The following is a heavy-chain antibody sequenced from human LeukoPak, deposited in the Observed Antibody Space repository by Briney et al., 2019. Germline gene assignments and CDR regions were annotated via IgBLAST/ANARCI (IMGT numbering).Heavy chain of an antibody. D-gene: IGHD3-3*02. CDR2: IYSGATT. J-gene: IGHJ2*01. CDR1: GFTLSTYY. CDR3: ARVGDHFHWNLDL. V-gene: IGHV3-53*01. Sequence: PGGSLRLSCAASGFTLSTYYMNWVRQAPGKGLVWVSIIYSGATTYYADSVKGRFTISRDTSKNTVSLQMNSLRADDTAVYFCARVGDHFHWNLDLWGRGTLVTVSS.